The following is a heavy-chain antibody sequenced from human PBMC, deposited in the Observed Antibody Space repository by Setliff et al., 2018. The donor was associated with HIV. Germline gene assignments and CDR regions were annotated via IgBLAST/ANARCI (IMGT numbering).Heavy chain of an antibody. D-gene: IGHD6-13*01. CDR1: GSSISSNYY. J-gene: IGHJ5*02. CDR3: ARIGSGWSVGWFDL. V-gene: IGHV4-38-2*02. CDR2: IDASANT. Sequence: PSETLSLTCTVSGSSISSNYYWAWIRQAPGKGLEWIGCIDASANTYYIPSLKSRATISIDTSKNQLSLKLRSVTAADTAVYYCARIGSGWSVGWFDLWGQGTLVTVSS.